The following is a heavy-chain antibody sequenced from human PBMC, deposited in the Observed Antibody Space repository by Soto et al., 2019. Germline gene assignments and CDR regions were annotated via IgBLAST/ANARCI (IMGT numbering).Heavy chain of an antibody. CDR3: VDRLVAHCRGDCSLSDY. J-gene: IGHJ4*02. Sequence: QITLKESGPTVVRPTQTLTLTCTFSGFSLTNIGVGVGWLRQPPGKAPEWLALIYWDDDDFYSPSLKSRLTITKDTSKDQVYLTMSNMDPVDTATYYCVDRLVAHCRGDCSLSDYWGQGTLVTVSS. CDR1: GFSLTNIGVG. CDR2: IYWDDDD. D-gene: IGHD2-21*02. V-gene: IGHV2-5*02.